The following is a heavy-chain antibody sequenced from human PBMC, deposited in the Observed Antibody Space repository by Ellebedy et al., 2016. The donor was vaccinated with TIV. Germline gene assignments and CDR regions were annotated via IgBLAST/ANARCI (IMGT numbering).Heavy chain of an antibody. D-gene: IGHD2-15*01. CDR2: IYYSGSI. J-gene: IGHJ5*02. Sequence: SETLSLTCTVSGGSISSYYWNWIRQPPGKGLEWIGYIYYSGSINYNPSLKSQVTISVDTSKNQFSLKLSSVTAADTAVYYCARSSWVNWFDPWGQGTLVTVSS. CDR3: ARSSWVNWFDP. CDR1: GGSISSYY. V-gene: IGHV4-59*01.